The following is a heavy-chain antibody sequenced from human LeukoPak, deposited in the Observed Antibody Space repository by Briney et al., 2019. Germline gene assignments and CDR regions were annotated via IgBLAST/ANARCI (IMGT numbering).Heavy chain of an antibody. CDR3: ARDGSFSYYDSSGYLDY. J-gene: IGHJ4*02. CDR2: IIPIFGTA. CDR1: GGTFSSYT. Sequence: GASVKVSCKASGGTFSSYTISWVRQAPGQGLKWMGRIIPIFGTANYAQKFQGRVTITTDESTSTAYMELSSLRSEDTAVYYCARDGSFSYYDSSGYLDYWGQGTLVTVSS. D-gene: IGHD3-22*01. V-gene: IGHV1-69*05.